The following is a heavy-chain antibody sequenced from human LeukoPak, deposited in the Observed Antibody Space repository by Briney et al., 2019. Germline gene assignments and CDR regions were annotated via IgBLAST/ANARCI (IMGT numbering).Heavy chain of an antibody. CDR1: GYSFSTYG. Sequence: ASVKVSCKASGYSFSTYGITWVRQAPGQGLEWMGWISAYNGNTNYAQKLQGGVTMTTDTSTSTAYMELRSLRSDDTAVYYCARRGGLLFWFDPWGQGTLVTVSS. CDR2: ISAYNGNT. V-gene: IGHV1-18*01. D-gene: IGHD1-26*01. J-gene: IGHJ5*02. CDR3: ARRGGLLFWFDP.